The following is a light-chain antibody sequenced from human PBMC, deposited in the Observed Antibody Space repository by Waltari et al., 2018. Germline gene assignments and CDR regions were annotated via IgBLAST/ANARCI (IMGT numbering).Light chain of an antibody. Sequence: DIVLTQSPATLSLPPGERATLSCRASQSVSRYLAWYQQNPGQAPRLLIYDASNRATGIPARFSGSGSGTDFTLTISSLEPEDFAVYYCQRRGHWPPGATFGPGTRVDIK. CDR2: DAS. V-gene: IGKV3-11*01. CDR3: QRRGHWPPGAT. CDR1: QSVSRY. J-gene: IGKJ3*01.